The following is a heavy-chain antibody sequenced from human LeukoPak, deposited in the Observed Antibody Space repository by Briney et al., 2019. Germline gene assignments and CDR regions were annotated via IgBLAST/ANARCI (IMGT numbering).Heavy chain of an antibody. CDR2: INHSGST. Sequence: SETLSLTCAVYGGSFSGYYWSWIRQPPGKGLEWIGEINHSGSTNYNPSLKSRVTISVDTSKNQFSLKLSSVTAADTAVYYCARLARNLGATDAFDIWGQGTMVTVSS. V-gene: IGHV4-34*01. CDR3: ARLARNLGATDAFDI. D-gene: IGHD1-26*01. CDR1: GGSFSGYY. J-gene: IGHJ3*02.